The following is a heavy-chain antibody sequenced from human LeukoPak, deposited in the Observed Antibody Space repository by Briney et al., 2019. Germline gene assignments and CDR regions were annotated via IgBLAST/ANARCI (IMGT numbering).Heavy chain of an antibody. Sequence: GASVKVSCKASGYTFSLYYLHWVRQAPGQGPEWMGMINPGDGSTTYRQKFQGRVTMTRNTSISTAYMELSSLRSEDTAVYYCARGWTYYYGSGSYPDYWGQGTLVTVPS. D-gene: IGHD3-10*01. CDR3: ARGWTYYYGSGSYPDY. CDR2: INPGDGST. V-gene: IGHV1-46*01. CDR1: GYTFSLYY. J-gene: IGHJ4*02.